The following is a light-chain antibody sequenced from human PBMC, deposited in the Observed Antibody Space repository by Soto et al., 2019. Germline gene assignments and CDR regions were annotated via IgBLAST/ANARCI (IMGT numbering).Light chain of an antibody. V-gene: IGKV1-5*03. CDR1: QSISSW. J-gene: IGKJ1*01. CDR3: QQYNDYPWT. Sequence: DIQMTQSPSTLSAFVGDRVTITCRASQSISSWLAWYQRKPGKAPKLLIFKASTLESGVPSRFSGSGSGTEFALTISSLQPDDFATYYCQQYNDYPWTFGQGTKVDIK. CDR2: KAS.